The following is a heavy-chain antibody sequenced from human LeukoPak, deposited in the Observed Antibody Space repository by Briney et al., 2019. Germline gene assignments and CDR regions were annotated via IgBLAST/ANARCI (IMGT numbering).Heavy chain of an antibody. Sequence: GGSLRLSCAASGFTFSSYWMSWVRQAPGKGLEWVANIKQDGSEKYFVDSVKGRFTISRDNVKKTLYLHMSSLRAEDTAVYYCARESYYGSAILYFFDYSGQGTLVTVSS. CDR1: GFTFSSYW. J-gene: IGHJ4*02. CDR3: ARESYYGSAILYFFDY. D-gene: IGHD3-10*01. V-gene: IGHV3-7*01. CDR2: IKQDGSEK.